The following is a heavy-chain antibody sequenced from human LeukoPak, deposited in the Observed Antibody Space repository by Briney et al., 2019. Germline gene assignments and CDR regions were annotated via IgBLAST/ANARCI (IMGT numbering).Heavy chain of an antibody. D-gene: IGHD3-22*01. CDR2: ISGDGRIT. J-gene: IGHJ4*02. CDR1: GFTFSSYA. V-gene: IGHV3-23*01. Sequence: GGSLRLSCAASGFTFSSYAMSWVRQAPGKGLEWVSAISGDGRITYNTDSVKGRFTISRDNSKNTLYLQMNSLRAEDTAVYYCAKDRQDYDSGDYFDYWGQGTLVTVSS. CDR3: AKDRQDYDSGDYFDY.